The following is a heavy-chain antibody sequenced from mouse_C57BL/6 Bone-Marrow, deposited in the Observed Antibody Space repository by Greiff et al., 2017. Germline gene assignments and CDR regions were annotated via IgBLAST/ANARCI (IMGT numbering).Heavy chain of an antibody. J-gene: IGHJ1*03. Sequence: EVKLVESGGGLVQPGESLKLSCESNEYEFPSHDMSWVRKTPEKRLELVAAINSDGGSTSYPDNMERRFIISRDNTKKTLYLQMSSLRSEDTALYYCARHRDYGSSWYFDVWGTGTTVTVSS. D-gene: IGHD1-1*01. CDR1: EYEFPSHD. V-gene: IGHV5-2*01. CDR3: ARHRDYGSSWYFDV. CDR2: INSDGGST.